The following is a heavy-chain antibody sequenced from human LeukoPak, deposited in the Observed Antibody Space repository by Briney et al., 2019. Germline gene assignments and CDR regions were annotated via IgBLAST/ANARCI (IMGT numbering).Heavy chain of an antibody. V-gene: IGHV3-33*01. CDR1: GFTFSSYG. Sequence: GGSLRLSCAASGFTFSSYGMHWVRQAPGKGLEWVAVIWYDGSNKYYADSVKGRFTISRDNSKNTLYLQMNSLRAEDTAVYYCAISSSLPFTGFDPWGQGTLVTVSS. J-gene: IGHJ5*02. CDR2: IWYDGSNK. D-gene: IGHD6-13*01. CDR3: AISSSLPFTGFDP.